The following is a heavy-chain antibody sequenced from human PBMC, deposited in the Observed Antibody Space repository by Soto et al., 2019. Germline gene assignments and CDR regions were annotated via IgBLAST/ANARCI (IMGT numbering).Heavy chain of an antibody. CDR3: AKGRSYYYYYGVDV. Sequence: PGGSLRLSCAASGFTFSSCAMGWVRQAPGKGLEWVSDIIDSGASTYYAESVKGRFTISRDNSKSTLYLQMNSLRAVDTALYYCAKGRSYYYYYGVDVWGQGTTVTVSS. J-gene: IGHJ6*02. CDR2: IIDSGAST. CDR1: GFTFSSCA. V-gene: IGHV3-23*01.